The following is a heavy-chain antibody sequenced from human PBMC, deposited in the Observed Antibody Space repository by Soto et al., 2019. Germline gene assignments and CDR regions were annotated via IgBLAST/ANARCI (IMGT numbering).Heavy chain of an antibody. CDR2: IYSEGRT. CDR3: ARDVYFDWSSDF. J-gene: IGHJ4*02. CDR1: GFTVSSNY. V-gene: IGHV3-53*01. D-gene: IGHD3-9*01. Sequence: EVQLVESGGGLIQPGGSLRLSCAASGFTVSSNYMSRVRQAPGKGLEWVSVIYSEGRTYYADSVKGRFTISRDNSKNTVSLQLNSLRAEDTAVYYCARDVYFDWSSDFWCQGTLLTVSS.